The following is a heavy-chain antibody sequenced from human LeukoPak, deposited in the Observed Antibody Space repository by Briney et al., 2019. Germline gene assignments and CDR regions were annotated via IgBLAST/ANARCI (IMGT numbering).Heavy chain of an antibody. J-gene: IGHJ4*02. D-gene: IGHD4-17*01. CDR2: IYYSGST. V-gene: IGHV4-59*12. CDR1: GGSISSYY. CDR3: AREGAYGDYGY. Sequence: SETLSLTCTVSGGSISSYYWRWIRQPPGKGLEWIGYIYYSGSTNYNPSLKSRVIISVDTSKNQFSLKLSSVTAADTAVYYCAREGAYGDYGYWGQGTLVTVSS.